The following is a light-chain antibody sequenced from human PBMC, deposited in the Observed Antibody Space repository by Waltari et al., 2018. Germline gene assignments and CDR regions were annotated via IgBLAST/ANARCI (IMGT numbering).Light chain of an antibody. CDR2: GAS. Sequence: TVLTQSPGTQSLSPGERATLSCRASQSVSSSSLAWYQLKSGQAPRLLIYGASSRATGIPDRFSGSGSGTDFTLTISRLEPEDFAVYYCQQYGSSPWTFGQGTKVEVK. V-gene: IGKV3-20*01. CDR3: QQYGSSPWT. CDR1: QSVSSSS. J-gene: IGKJ1*01.